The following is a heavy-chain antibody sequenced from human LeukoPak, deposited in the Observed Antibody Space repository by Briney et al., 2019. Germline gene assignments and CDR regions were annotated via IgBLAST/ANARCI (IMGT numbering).Heavy chain of an antibody. CDR1: GFTFSSYP. CDR2: ISGSGGTS. D-gene: IGHD2-2*01. CDR3: AARPLMPPRFDD. J-gene: IGHJ4*02. V-gene: IGHV3-23*01. Sequence: GGSLRLSCTGSGFTFSSYPMSWVRQAPGKGLQWVSAISGSGGTSYYADSVEGRFTISRDNSKTTLYLQMDSLRAEETAIYYCAARPLMPPRFDDWGQGALVTVSS.